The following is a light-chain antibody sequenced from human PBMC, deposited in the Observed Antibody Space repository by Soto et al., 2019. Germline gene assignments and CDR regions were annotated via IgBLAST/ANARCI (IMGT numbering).Light chain of an antibody. CDR1: QSISPW. J-gene: IGKJ1*01. V-gene: IGKV1-5*01. CDR3: LQYHTYRT. Sequence: DIQMTQSPSTLSASVGDRVTITCRASQSISPWLAWYQQKPGEAPKLLIFDASNLESGVPSRFSGSGSGTEFTLTISSLQPDDFATYYCLQYHTYRTFGQGTKVDIK. CDR2: DAS.